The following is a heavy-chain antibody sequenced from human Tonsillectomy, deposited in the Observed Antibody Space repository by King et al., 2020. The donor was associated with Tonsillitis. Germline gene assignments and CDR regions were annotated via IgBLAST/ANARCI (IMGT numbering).Heavy chain of an antibody. J-gene: IGHJ4*02. CDR2: IYPGDSDT. D-gene: IGHD3-16*01. CDR3: AILGINRTMIKFGFDH. CDR1: GYTFSNYW. Sequence: QLVQSGTEVKKPGESLKISCKGSGYTFSNYWIAWVRQMPGKGLEWMGIIYPGDSDTKYSTSFEGQVTISADTSISSASLKWSSLKASDTAMYYCAILGINRTMIKFGFDHWGQGTLVTVSS. V-gene: IGHV5-51*01.